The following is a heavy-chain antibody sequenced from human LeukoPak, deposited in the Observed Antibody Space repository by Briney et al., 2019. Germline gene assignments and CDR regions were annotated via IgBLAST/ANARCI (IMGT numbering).Heavy chain of an antibody. V-gene: IGHV4-34*01. CDR2: INHSGST. J-gene: IGHJ6*03. D-gene: IGHD6-13*01. Sequence: PTPGKGLEWIGEINHSGSTNYNPSLKSRVTISVDTSKNQFSLKLSSVTAADTAVYYCARGISRPYNSSWYLNHYYYYMDVWGKGTTVTISS. CDR3: ARGISRPYNSSWYLNHYYYYMDV.